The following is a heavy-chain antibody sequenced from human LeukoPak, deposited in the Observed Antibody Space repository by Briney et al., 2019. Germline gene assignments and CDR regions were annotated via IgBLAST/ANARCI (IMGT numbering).Heavy chain of an antibody. Sequence: GGSLRLSCAASGFTFSSYGMHWVRQAPGKGLEWVAVILYDGSNKYCADSVRGRFTISRDNSKNTLYLQMNSLRAEDTAVYYCAKDHLYGQLVSSPSLDYWGQGTLVTVSS. CDR1: GFTFSSYG. D-gene: IGHD6-13*01. CDR2: ILYDGSNK. V-gene: IGHV3-30*18. CDR3: AKDHLYGQLVSSPSLDY. J-gene: IGHJ4*02.